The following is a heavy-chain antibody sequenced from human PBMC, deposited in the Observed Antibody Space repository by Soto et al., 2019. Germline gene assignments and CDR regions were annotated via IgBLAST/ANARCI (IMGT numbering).Heavy chain of an antibody. CDR2: ISYDGSNQ. V-gene: IGHV3-30*18. Sequence: QVQLVESGGGVVQPGRSLRLSCTASGFTFSSYAMYWVRQAPGMGLEWVARISYDGSNQFYGDSVKGRFTISRDNSKNTLYLKMNSLRREDTALYYGAKDRGAKYWGQGPLVTVSS. CDR1: GFTFSSYA. J-gene: IGHJ4*02. CDR3: AKDRGAKY. D-gene: IGHD3-16*01.